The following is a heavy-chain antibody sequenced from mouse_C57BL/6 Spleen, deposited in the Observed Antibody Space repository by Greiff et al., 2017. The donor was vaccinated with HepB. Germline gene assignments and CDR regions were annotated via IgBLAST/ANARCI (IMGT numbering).Heavy chain of an antibody. Sequence: QVQLQQPGAELVKPGASVKLSCKASGYTFTSYWMHWVKQRPGQGLEWIGMIHPNSGSTNYNEKFKSKATLTVDKSSSTAYMQLSSLTSEDSAVYYCAAITTVVAQGDYWGQGTSVTVSS. CDR2: IHPNSGST. J-gene: IGHJ4*01. V-gene: IGHV1-64*01. CDR1: GYTFTSYW. D-gene: IGHD1-1*01. CDR3: AAITTVVAQGDY.